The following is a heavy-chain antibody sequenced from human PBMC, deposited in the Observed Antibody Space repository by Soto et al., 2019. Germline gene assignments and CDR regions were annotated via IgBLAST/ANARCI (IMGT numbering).Heavy chain of an antibody. Sequence: PSETLSLTCTVSGGSISSGGYYWSWIRQPPGKGLEWIGYIYYSGSTNYNPSLKSRVTISVDTSKNQFSLKLSSVTAADTAVFYCARHDYSDYYYYMDVWGKGTTVTVSS. CDR1: GGSISSGGYY. CDR3: ARHDYSDYYYYMDV. J-gene: IGHJ6*03. CDR2: IYYSGST. D-gene: IGHD4-4*01. V-gene: IGHV4-61*08.